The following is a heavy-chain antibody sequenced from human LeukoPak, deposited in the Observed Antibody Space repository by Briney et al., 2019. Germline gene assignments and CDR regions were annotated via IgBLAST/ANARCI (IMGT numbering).Heavy chain of an antibody. CDR3: ASTYYDFWSGYHNWFDP. Sequence: SETLSLTCAVYGGSFSGYYWSWIRQPPGKGLEWIGYIYYSGSTYYNPSLKSRVTISVDTSKNQFSLKLSSVTAADTAVYYCASTYYDFWSGYHNWFDPWGQGTLVTVSS. J-gene: IGHJ5*02. D-gene: IGHD3-3*01. V-gene: IGHV4-34*09. CDR1: GGSFSGYY. CDR2: IYYSGST.